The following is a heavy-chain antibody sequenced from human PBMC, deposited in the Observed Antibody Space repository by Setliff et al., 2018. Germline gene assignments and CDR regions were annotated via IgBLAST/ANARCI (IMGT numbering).Heavy chain of an antibody. J-gene: IGHJ6*02. CDR2: ISYDGSNK. Sequence: GGSLRLSCVASGYTFSSYWMHWVRQAPGRGLEWVAVISYDGSNKYYGASVKGRFTISRDNSKNTLYLQMNSLRTEDTAVYYCARDERYNYHYYGMDVWGQGTTVTVSS. V-gene: IGHV3-30-3*01. CDR1: GYTFSSYW. CDR3: ARDERYNYHYYGMDV. D-gene: IGHD1-1*01.